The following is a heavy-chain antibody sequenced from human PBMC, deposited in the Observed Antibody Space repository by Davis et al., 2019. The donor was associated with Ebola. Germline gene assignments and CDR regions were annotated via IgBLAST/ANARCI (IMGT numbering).Heavy chain of an antibody. J-gene: IGHJ4*02. CDR3: ARDGSSGGGDY. V-gene: IGHV1-18*04. D-gene: IGHD3-10*01. CDR1: GYTFTSYG. CDR2: ISAYNGNT. Sequence: ASVKVSCKASGYTFTSYGISWVRQAPGQGLEWMGWISAYNGNTKYSQKFQGRVTITRDTSASTAYMELSSLRSEDTAVYYCARDGSSGGGDYWGQGTLVTVSS.